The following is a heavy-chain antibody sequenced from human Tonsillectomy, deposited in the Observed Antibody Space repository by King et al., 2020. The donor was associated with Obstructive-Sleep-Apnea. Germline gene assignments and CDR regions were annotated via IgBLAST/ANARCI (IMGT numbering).Heavy chain of an antibody. V-gene: IGHV4-59*08. CDR1: GGSISSYF. CDR3: ARRTGNYYPFDY. CDR2: ISYSGST. J-gene: IGHJ4*02. Sequence: QLQESGPGLVKPSETLSLTCTVSGGSISSYFWSWIRQPPGKGLKWIGYISYSGSTNYNPSLKSRVTISGDTSKNQFSLKLNSVTAADTAVYYCARRTGNYYPFDYWGQGTLVTVSS. D-gene: IGHD3-22*01.